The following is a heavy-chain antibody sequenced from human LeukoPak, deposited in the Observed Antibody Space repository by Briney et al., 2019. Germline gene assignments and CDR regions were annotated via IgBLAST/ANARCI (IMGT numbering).Heavy chain of an antibody. CDR1: GFTFSSYA. CDR2: ISYDGSNK. Sequence: GGSLRLSCAASGFTFSSYAMHWVRQAPSKGLEWVAVISYDGSNKYYADSVKGRFTISRDNSKNTLYLQMNSLRAEDTAVYYCARDSRQFGSYPAWWGQGTLVTVSS. CDR3: ARDSRQFGSYPAW. J-gene: IGHJ4*02. V-gene: IGHV3-30-3*01. D-gene: IGHD3-16*02.